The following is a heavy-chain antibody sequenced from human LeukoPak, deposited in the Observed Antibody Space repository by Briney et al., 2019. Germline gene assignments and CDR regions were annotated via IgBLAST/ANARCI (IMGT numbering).Heavy chain of an antibody. CDR2: ISYDGSNK. CDR3: ARDPRNSGSSRLDY. V-gene: IGHV3-30*19. Sequence: GGSLRLSCAASGFTFSSYGMHWVRQAPGKGLEWVAVISYDGSNKYYADSVKGRFTISRDNSKNTLYLQMNSLRAEDTAVYYCARDPRNSGSSRLDYWGQGTLVTVSS. J-gene: IGHJ4*02. D-gene: IGHD1-26*01. CDR1: GFTFSSYG.